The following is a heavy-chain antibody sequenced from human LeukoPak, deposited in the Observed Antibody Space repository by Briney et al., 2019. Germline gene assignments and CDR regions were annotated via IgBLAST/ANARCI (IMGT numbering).Heavy chain of an antibody. J-gene: IGHJ4*02. Sequence: ASVKVSCKASGYTFSSYAISWVRQAPGQGLEWMGWISAYNGNTNYAQKLQGRVTMTTDTSTSTAYMELRSLRSDDTAVYYCARVGSRDFIEAVEFVEWGQETLVTVS. CDR1: GYTFSSYA. D-gene: IGHD6-13*01. V-gene: IGHV1-18*04. CDR2: ISAYNGNT. CDR3: ARVGSRDFIEAVEFVE.